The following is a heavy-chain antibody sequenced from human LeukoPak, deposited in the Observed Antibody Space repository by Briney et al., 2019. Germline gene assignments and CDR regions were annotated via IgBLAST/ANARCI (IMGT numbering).Heavy chain of an antibody. Sequence: QTLSLTRTLSRPPICTCGDFWLWTREHRGGGLERIAYIYYSGSSYYNPSLKSRVTISVDTSKNQFSLKLSSVTAADTAVYYCARDRPSDSSSWYYYYGMDVWGKGTTVTVFS. CDR3: ARDRPSDSSSWYYYYGMDV. D-gene: IGHD6-13*01. J-gene: IGHJ6*04. CDR1: RPPICTCGDF. CDR2: IYYSGSS. V-gene: IGHV4-31*03.